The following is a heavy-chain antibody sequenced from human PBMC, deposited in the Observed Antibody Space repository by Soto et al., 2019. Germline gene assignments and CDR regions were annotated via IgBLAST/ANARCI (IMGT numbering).Heavy chain of an antibody. CDR3: AVRIRGAYYFEY. D-gene: IGHD3-3*02. CDR1: GFSLSASETR. J-gene: IGHJ4*01. CDR2: IDWDDEE. Sequence: SGQTREKPTQTLTLTCTISGFSLSASETRVSWIRQPPGKALEWLARIDWDDEEFYSTSLKTSLTISKDTSKNQVVLTITNMDPVDTGTYFCAVRIRGAYYFEYW. V-gene: IGHV2-70*04.